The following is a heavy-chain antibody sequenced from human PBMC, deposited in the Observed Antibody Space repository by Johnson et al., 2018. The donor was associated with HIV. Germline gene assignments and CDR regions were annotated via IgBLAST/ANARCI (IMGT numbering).Heavy chain of an antibody. J-gene: IGHJ3*02. CDR1: GFTFSSYA. CDR2: ISYDGSEK. D-gene: IGHD3-22*01. V-gene: IGHV3-30*04. Sequence: QVQLVESGGGVVQPGGSLRLSCAASGFTFSSYAMHWVRQAPGKGLEWVAVISYDGSEKYFADSVKGRFTISRDSSKNTLYLQMNSLRAEDTAVYYCARAREVYYLDAFDIWGQGTMVTVSS. CDR3: ARAREVYYLDAFDI.